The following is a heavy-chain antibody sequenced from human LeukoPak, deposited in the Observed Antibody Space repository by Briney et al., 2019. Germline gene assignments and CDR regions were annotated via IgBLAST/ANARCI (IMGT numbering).Heavy chain of an antibody. J-gene: IGHJ3*02. V-gene: IGHV4-59*01. CDR2: IYYTGST. D-gene: IGHD1-1*01. CDR3: ARDRRESTKPNDAFDI. Sequence: SETLSLTXSVSGGSISSYYWSWIRQSPGKGLEWIGYIYYTGSTNYNPSLESRVTISVDTSKKQLSLKLSSVTAADTAVYYCARDRRESTKPNDAFDIWGQGTMVTVPS. CDR1: GGSISSYY.